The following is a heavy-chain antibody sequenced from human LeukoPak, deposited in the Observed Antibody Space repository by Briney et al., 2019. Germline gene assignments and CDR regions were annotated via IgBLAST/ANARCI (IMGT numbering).Heavy chain of an antibody. Sequence: GGSLRLSCAASGFTFSSYAMSWVRQAPGKGLEWVSAISGSGGSTYYADSVKGRFTISRDNSKNTLYLQMNSLRAEDTAVYYCAVGVAAGPVPDGFDYWGQGTLVTVSS. CDR1: GFTFSSYA. CDR3: AVGVAAGPVPDGFDY. CDR2: ISGSGGST. D-gene: IGHD6-13*01. V-gene: IGHV3-23*01. J-gene: IGHJ4*02.